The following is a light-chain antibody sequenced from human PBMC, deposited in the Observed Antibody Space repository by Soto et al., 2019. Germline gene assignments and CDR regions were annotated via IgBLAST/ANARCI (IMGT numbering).Light chain of an antibody. CDR1: QSISIY. Sequence: DIQMTQSPSSLSAFIGDRVTITCRASQSISIYLNWYQQKPGKAPRLLIYAATSLQSGGPSRFSGGRSGADFTLTVSSLQSEDFATYYCQHSYSIPHTFGQGTKVDIK. CDR2: AAT. V-gene: IGKV1-39*01. CDR3: QHSYSIPHT. J-gene: IGKJ1*01.